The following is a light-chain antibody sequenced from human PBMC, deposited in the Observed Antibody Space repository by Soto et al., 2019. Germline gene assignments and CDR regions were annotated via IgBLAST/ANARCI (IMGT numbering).Light chain of an antibody. CDR2: KAS. Sequence: DIQMTQSPSTLSASVGDRVTTTCRASQSISTWLAWYQQKPGKAPKLLIYKASSLESGVPSRFSGSGSGTEFTLTISSLQPDDFATYYCQQYINRWTFGQGTKV. CDR3: QQYINRWT. J-gene: IGKJ1*01. CDR1: QSISTW. V-gene: IGKV1-5*03.